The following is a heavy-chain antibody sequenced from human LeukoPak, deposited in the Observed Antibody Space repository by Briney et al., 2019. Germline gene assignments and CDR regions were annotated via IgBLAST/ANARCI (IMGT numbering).Heavy chain of an antibody. Sequence: PSETLSLTCTVSGGSISSGSYYWSWIRQPAGKGLEWIGRIYTSGSTNYNPSLKSRVTISVDTSKNQFSLKLSSVTAADTAVYYCARAPMAKTYYFDYWGQGTLVTVSS. D-gene: IGHD2-2*01. CDR2: IYTSGST. CDR1: GGSISSGSYY. V-gene: IGHV4-61*02. J-gene: IGHJ4*02. CDR3: ARAPMAKTYYFDY.